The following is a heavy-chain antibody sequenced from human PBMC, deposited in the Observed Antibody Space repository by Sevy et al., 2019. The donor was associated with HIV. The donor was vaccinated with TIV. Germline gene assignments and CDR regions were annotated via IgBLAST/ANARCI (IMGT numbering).Heavy chain of an antibody. J-gene: IGHJ5*02. Sequence: GGSLRLSCAASGFTFSSYAMHWVRQAPGKGLEWVAVISYDGSNKYYADSVKGRFTISRDNSKNTLYLQMNSLRAEDTAEYYCAGRGLSDNWFDPWGQGTLVTVSS. CDR3: AGRGLSDNWFDP. D-gene: IGHD1-26*01. V-gene: IGHV3-30-3*01. CDR1: GFTFSSYA. CDR2: ISYDGSNK.